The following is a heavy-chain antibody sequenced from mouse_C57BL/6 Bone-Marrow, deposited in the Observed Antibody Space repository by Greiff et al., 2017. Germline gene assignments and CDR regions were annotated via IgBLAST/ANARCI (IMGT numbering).Heavy chain of an antibody. CDR2: IWSGGST. CDR3: ARPEPPY. CDR1: GFSLTSYG. V-gene: IGHV2-2*01. Sequence: QVQLQQSGPGLVQPSQSLSITCTVSGFSLTSYGVHWVRQSPGKGLEWLGVIWSGGSTDYNAAFIARLSISKDNSKSQVFFKMNILQADDTAIYYCARPEPPYWGQGTTLTVSS. J-gene: IGHJ2*01.